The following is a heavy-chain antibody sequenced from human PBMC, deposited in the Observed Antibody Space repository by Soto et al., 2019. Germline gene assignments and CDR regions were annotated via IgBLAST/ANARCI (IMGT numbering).Heavy chain of an antibody. J-gene: IGHJ5*02. CDR3: AREYCSGGSCYSGSKWFDP. CDR2: TSAYNGKT. D-gene: IGHD2-15*01. Sequence: ASGKFSCNVAGYTVTTDGITSVPQAPAQWLVWMGWTSAYNGKTNYAQKLQGRVTMTTDTSTSTAYMELRSLRSDDTAVYYCAREYCSGGSCYSGSKWFDPWGQGTLVTVSS. V-gene: IGHV1-18*01. CDR1: GYTVTTDG.